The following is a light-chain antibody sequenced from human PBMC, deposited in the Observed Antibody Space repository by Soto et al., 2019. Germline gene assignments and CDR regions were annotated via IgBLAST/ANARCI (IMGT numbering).Light chain of an antibody. CDR2: DAS. V-gene: IGKV3-11*01. J-gene: IGKJ2*01. CDR1: QSVSSY. CDR3: HQRNNWPYT. Sequence: VLTQSPATLSLSPGERAILSCRASQSVSSYFAWYQQKPGQAPRLLIYDASYSATDIPTRFSGSGSGTDFTLTISSLKPEDFAVYYCHQRNNWPYTFGQGTKLEI.